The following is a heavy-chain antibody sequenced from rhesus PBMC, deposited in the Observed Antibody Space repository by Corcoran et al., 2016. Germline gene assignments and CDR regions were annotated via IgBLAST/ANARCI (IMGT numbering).Heavy chain of an antibody. V-gene: IGHV1-111*02. CDR1: GYTLPDIY. Sequence: EAQLVQSGAEGQQPGAAVKIHCKATGYTLPDIYLHWVRQAPGKGLEWMGSVDPEYGEAMTAQKFQDRVTITADTSTDTAYMELSSLRSEDTAVYYCATLDFEFWGQGALVTVSS. D-gene: IGHD3-3*01. CDR3: ATLDFEF. J-gene: IGHJ1*01. CDR2: VDPEYGEA.